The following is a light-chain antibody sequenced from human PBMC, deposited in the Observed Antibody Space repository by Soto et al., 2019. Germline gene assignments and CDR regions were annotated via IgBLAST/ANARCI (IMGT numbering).Light chain of an antibody. J-gene: IGKJ4*01. CDR3: QQYNNWSPLT. CDR1: QSVSSY. CDR2: GAS. V-gene: IGKV3-15*01. Sequence: EIVLTQSPATLSVSPGESATLSCRASQSVSSYLAWYQQKPGQAPRLLIYGASTRATGIPARFSGSGSGTEFTLTISSLQSEDFAVYYCQQYNNWSPLTFGGGTKVEIK.